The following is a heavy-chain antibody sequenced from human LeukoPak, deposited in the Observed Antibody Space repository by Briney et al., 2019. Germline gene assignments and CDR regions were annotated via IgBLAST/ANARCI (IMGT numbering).Heavy chain of an antibody. Sequence: GGSLRLSCAASGFTFSSYAMSWVRQAPGKGLEWVSAISGSGGSTYYADSVKGRFTISRDNSKNTLCLQMNSLRAEDTAVYYCAKTWWEPTGAFDIWGQGTMVTVSS. CDR3: AKTWWEPTGAFDI. CDR1: GFTFSSYA. CDR2: ISGSGGST. D-gene: IGHD1-26*01. V-gene: IGHV3-23*01. J-gene: IGHJ3*02.